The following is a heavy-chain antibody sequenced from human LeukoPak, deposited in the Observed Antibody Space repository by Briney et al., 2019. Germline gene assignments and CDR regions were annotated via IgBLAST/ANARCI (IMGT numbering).Heavy chain of an antibody. CDR1: EFSVGSNY. Sequence: AGGSLRLSCAASEFSVGSNYMTWVRQAPGKGLEWVSLIYSGGSTYYADSVKGRFTISRDNSKNTLYLQMNSLRAEDTAVYFCASDRGYSTFDYWGQGTLVTVSS. CDR2: IYSGGST. J-gene: IGHJ4*02. V-gene: IGHV3-66*01. D-gene: IGHD2/OR15-2a*01. CDR3: ASDRGYSTFDY.